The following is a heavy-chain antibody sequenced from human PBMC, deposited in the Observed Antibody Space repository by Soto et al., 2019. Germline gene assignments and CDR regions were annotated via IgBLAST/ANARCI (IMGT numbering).Heavy chain of an antibody. CDR2: FYAGGTI. V-gene: IGHV3-53*01. J-gene: IGHJ4*02. Sequence: TGGSLSLSWGSSGFPVSSNYMILVRTAPGKGLEWVSVFYAGGTILYADSVKGRFTISRDSSQNTLSLQMNSLTVEDTALYYCARGFPAMAYYGEYYFDSWGQGTQVTVSA. CDR1: GFPVSSNY. D-gene: IGHD3-10*01. CDR3: ARGFPAMAYYGEYYFDS.